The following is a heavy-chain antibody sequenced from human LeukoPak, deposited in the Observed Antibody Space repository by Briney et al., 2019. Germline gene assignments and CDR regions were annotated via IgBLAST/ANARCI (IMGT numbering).Heavy chain of an antibody. CDR3: ARRPYCSGGSCYSMNYFDY. CDR2: IYYSGST. D-gene: IGHD2-15*01. Sequence: SETLSLTCTVSGGSISSSSYYWGWIRQPPGKGLEWIGSIYYSGSTYYNPSLKSRVTISADTSKNQFSLKLSSVTAADTAVYYCARRPYCSGGSCYSMNYFDYWGQGTLVTVSS. V-gene: IGHV4-39*01. CDR1: GGSISSSSYY. J-gene: IGHJ4*02.